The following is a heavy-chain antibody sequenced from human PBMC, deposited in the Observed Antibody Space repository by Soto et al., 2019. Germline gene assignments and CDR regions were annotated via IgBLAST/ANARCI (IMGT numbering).Heavy chain of an antibody. CDR2: IYYSGST. Sequence: SETLSLTCTVSGGSISSYYWSWIRQPPGKGLEWIGYIYYSGSTNYNPSLKSRVTISVDTSKNQFSLMLSSVTAADTAVYYCAREGPNDYGEFDYWGQGTLVTVSS. CDR3: AREGPNDYGEFDY. CDR1: GGSISSYY. J-gene: IGHJ4*02. V-gene: IGHV4-59*01. D-gene: IGHD4-17*01.